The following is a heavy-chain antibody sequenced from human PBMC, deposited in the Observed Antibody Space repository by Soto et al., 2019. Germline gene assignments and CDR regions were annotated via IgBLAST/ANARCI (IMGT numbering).Heavy chain of an antibody. CDR1: GGSISSYY. CDR3: ARSYGVLYGENWFDP. J-gene: IGHJ5*02. Sequence: QVQLQESGPGLVKPSETLSLTCTVSGGSISSYYWSWIRQPPGKGLEWIGYIYYSGSTNYNPSLKSRVTISVDTSKNQFSLKLSSVTAADTAVYYCARSYGVLYGENWFDPWGQGTLVTVSS. V-gene: IGHV4-59*01. CDR2: IYYSGST. D-gene: IGHD4-17*01.